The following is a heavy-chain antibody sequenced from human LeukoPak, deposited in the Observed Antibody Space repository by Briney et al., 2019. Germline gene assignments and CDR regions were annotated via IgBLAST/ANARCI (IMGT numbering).Heavy chain of an antibody. J-gene: IGHJ4*02. Sequence: PSETLSLTCTVSGGSISSYYWSWIRQPPGKGLEWIGYIYYSGSTNYNPSLKSRVTISVDTSKNQFSLKLSSVTAADTAVYYCARDRMAALDYWGQGTLVTVSS. CDR1: GGSISSYY. V-gene: IGHV4-59*01. CDR3: ARDRMAALDY. CDR2: IYYSGST. D-gene: IGHD6-6*01.